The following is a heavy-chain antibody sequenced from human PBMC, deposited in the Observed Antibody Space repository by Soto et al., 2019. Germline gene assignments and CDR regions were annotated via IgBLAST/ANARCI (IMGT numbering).Heavy chain of an antibody. CDR3: ARHIIRQTITYQYYFDY. V-gene: IGHV3-23*01. J-gene: IGHJ4*02. CDR1: GFIFSDYA. CDR2: ISGSGESI. D-gene: IGHD3-10*01. Sequence: PGGSLRLSCAASGFIFSDYAMTWVRQAPGKGLEWVSGISGSGESIYYADSVEGRFTISRDNSKNTLYLQMNSLRGEDTAVYYCARHIIRQTITYQYYFDYWGQGTLVTVSS.